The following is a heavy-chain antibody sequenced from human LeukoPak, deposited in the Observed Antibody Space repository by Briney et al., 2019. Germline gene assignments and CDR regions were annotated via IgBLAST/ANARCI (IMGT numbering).Heavy chain of an antibody. CDR2: IYYSGST. Sequence: SETLSLTCTVSGVSISSYYWSWIRQPPGKGLEWIGYIYYSGSTNYNPSLKSRVTISVDTSKNQFSLKLSSVTAADTAVYYCARREGPDDAFDIWGQGTMVTVSS. CDR3: ARREGPDDAFDI. CDR1: GVSISSYY. J-gene: IGHJ3*02. V-gene: IGHV4-59*08. D-gene: IGHD1-14*01.